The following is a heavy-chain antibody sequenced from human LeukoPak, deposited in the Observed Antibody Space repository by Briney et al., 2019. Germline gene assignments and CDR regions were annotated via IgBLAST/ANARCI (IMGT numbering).Heavy chain of an antibody. V-gene: IGHV4-59*08. D-gene: IGHD6-13*01. CDR1: GGSISSYY. CDR2: IYYSGST. J-gene: IGHJ4*02. Sequence: SETLSLTCTVSGGSISSYYWSWIRQPPGKGLEWIGYIYYSGSTNYNPSLKSRVTISVDTSKNQFSLKLSSVTAADTAVYYCARLTESKIRSSREKLYYFDYWGQGTLVTVSS. CDR3: ARLTESKIRSSREKLYYFDY.